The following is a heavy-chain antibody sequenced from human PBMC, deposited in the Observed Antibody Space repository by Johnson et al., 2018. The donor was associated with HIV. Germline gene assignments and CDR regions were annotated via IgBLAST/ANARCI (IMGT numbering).Heavy chain of an antibody. CDR1: GFTFSTFG. CDR2: IWYDGSNK. Sequence: QVQLVESGGGVVQPGGSLRLSCSASGFTFSTFGMHWVRQAPGKGLEWVAVIWYDGSNKYYADSVKGRFTISRDNSKNTLYLQMNSLRAEDTAVYYCARAPAPGPGGAFDIWGQGDNQRVHVFDIWGQGTMVTVSS. V-gene: IGHV3-30*19. D-gene: IGHD2-21*02. CDR3: ARAPAPGPGGAFDIWGQGDNQRVHVFDI. J-gene: IGHJ3*02.